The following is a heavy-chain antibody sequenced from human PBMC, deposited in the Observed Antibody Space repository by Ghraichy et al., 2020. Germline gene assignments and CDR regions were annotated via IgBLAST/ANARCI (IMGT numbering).Heavy chain of an antibody. V-gene: IGHV1-69*13. D-gene: IGHD6-13*01. CDR1: GANFSSYV. CDR2: IIPIFGTA. J-gene: IGHJ3*02. Sequence: SVKVSCKASGANFSSYVISWVRQARGQGLEWMGGIIPIFGTANYAQKFQGRVTITADESTSTAYMELSSLRSEDTAVYYCARGGPASSSWYSDAFDIWGQGIMVTVSS. CDR3: ARGGPASSSWYSDAFDI.